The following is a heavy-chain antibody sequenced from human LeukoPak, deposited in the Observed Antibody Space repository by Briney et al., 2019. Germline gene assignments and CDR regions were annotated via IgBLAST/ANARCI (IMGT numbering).Heavy chain of an antibody. CDR2: IYNSGRS. Sequence: SETLSLTCSVSGGSISSGYWSWIRQPPGKGLEWIAYIYNSGRSNYNPSLKSRVTISLDTSKNQFSLKLSSVTAADTAVYYCAGGSGASWFDHWSQGTLVTVSS. CDR3: AGGSGASWFDH. D-gene: IGHD2-8*02. J-gene: IGHJ5*02. V-gene: IGHV4-59*01. CDR1: GGSISSGY.